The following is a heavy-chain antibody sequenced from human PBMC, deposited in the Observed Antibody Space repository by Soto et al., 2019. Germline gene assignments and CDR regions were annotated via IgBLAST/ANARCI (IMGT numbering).Heavy chain of an antibody. V-gene: IGHV1-46*03. CDR3: ARDFSYYYDISGYQGFDN. Sequence: ASVKVSCKASGYTFTSYYMHWVRQAPGQRLEWMGIINPSGGSTSYTQKFQGRVTMTRDTATSTVNMELSSLRSEDTAVFYCARDFSYYYDISGYQGFDNWGQGTLVTVSS. J-gene: IGHJ4*02. CDR2: INPSGGST. D-gene: IGHD3-22*01. CDR1: GYTFTSYY.